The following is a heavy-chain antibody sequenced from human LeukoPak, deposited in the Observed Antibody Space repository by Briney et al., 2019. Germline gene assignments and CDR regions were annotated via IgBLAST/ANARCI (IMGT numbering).Heavy chain of an antibody. D-gene: IGHD3-3*01. Sequence: GRSLRLSCALSASTFSSYWMSWVRQAAGKGREWVANIKPDGSEKYYVDSMKGRFTVSRDNAKNSMYLQMNSLRAEGTAVYYCARVYDFWSGYYRDYWGQGTLVTVSS. CDR1: ASTFSSYW. CDR3: ARVYDFWSGYYRDY. CDR2: IKPDGSEK. J-gene: IGHJ4*02. V-gene: IGHV3-7*04.